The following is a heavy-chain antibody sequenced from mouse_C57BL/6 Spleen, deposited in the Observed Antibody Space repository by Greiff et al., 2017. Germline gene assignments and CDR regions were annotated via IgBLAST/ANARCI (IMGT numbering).Heavy chain of an antibody. D-gene: IGHD2-3*01. CDR2: IYPRSGNT. CDR3: AREGDDGYY. J-gene: IGHJ2*01. V-gene: IGHV1-81*01. Sequence: QVHVKQSGAELARPGASVKLSCKASGYTFTSYGISWVKQRTGQGLEWIGEIYPRSGNTYYNEKFKGKATLTADKSSSTAYMELRSLTSEDSAVYFCAREGDDGYYWGQGTTLTVSS. CDR1: GYTFTSYG.